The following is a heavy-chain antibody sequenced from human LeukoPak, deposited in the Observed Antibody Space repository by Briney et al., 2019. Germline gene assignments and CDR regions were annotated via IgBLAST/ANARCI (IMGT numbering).Heavy chain of an antibody. D-gene: IGHD5-12*01. CDR2: INHSGST. CDR3: ARGRLRGSSPDY. V-gene: IGHV4-34*01. J-gene: IGHJ4*02. Sequence: PSETLPLTCAVYGGSFSGYYWSWIRQPPGKGLEWIGEINHSGSTNYNPSLKSRVTISVDTSKNQFSLKLSSVTAADTAVYYCARGRLRGSSPDYWGQGTLVTVSS. CDR1: GGSFSGYY.